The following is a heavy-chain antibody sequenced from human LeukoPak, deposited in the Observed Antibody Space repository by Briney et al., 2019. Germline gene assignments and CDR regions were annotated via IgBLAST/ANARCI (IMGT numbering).Heavy chain of an antibody. CDR3: ARVSRQVRRSSWLGYHFDY. CDR1: GFTFSSYW. V-gene: IGHV3-7*01. CDR2: IKQDGSEK. J-gene: IGHJ4*02. D-gene: IGHD6-13*01. Sequence: GGSLRLSCAASGFTFSSYWMSWVRQAPGKGLEWVANIKQDGSEKYYVDSVKGRFTISRDNAKNSLYLQMNSLRAEDTAVYYCARVSRQVRRSSWLGYHFDYWGQGTLVTVSS.